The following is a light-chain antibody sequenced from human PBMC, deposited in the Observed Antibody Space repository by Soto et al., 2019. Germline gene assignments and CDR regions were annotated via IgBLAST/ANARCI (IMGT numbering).Light chain of an antibody. CDR2: GAS. V-gene: IGKV3-20*01. CDR3: QHYGNSPT. Sequence: EVVLTQSPGTLSLSPGQRATLSCRASQNVDSSYLAWFQQRPGQTPRLLIYGASRRATGIPDRFSGSGSGTDFTLSISRLEPEDFAVYWCQHYGNSPTFGQGTKVDIK. CDR1: QNVDSSY. J-gene: IGKJ1*01.